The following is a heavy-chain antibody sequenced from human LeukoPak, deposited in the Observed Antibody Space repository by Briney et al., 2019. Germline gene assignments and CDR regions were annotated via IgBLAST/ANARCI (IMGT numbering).Heavy chain of an antibody. CDR2: IYPGDSNT. J-gene: IGHJ4*02. V-gene: IGHV5-51*01. CDR3: ARRIAVAGRYYFDY. Sequence: GASLKISCKGSGYSFTSYWIGWVRQMPGKGLEWMGIIYPGDSNTRYSPSFQGQVTISADKSITTAYLQWSSLKASDTAMYYCARRIAVAGRYYFDYWGQGTLVTVSS. D-gene: IGHD6-19*01. CDR1: GYSFTSYW.